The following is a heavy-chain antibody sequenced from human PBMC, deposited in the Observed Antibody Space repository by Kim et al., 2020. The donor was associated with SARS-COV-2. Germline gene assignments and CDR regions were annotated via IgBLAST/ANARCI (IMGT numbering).Heavy chain of an antibody. CDR3: ATSKIPYCSGGSCPFDY. D-gene: IGHD2-15*01. CDR2: INHSGST. CDR1: GGSFSGYY. J-gene: IGHJ4*02. V-gene: IGHV4-34*01. Sequence: SETLSLTCAVYGGSFSGYYWSWIRQPPGKGLEWIGEINHSGSTNYNPSLKSRVTISVDTSKNQFSLKLSSVTAADTALYYCATSKIPYCSGGSCPFDYWGQGTLVTVSS.